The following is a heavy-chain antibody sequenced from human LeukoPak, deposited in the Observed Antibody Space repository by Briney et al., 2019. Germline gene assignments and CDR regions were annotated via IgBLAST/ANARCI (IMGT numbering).Heavy chain of an antibody. CDR3: ARGPASGYYSHYFDY. CDR1: GGSISSGGYY. CDR2: IYYSGST. D-gene: IGHD3-22*01. Sequence: PSQTLSLTCTVSGGSISSGGYYWSWIRQHPGKGLEWIGYIYYSGSTYYNPSLKSRVTISVDTSKNQFSLKLSSVTAADTAVYYCARGPASGYYSHYFDYWGQGTLVTVSS. J-gene: IGHJ4*02. V-gene: IGHV4-31*03.